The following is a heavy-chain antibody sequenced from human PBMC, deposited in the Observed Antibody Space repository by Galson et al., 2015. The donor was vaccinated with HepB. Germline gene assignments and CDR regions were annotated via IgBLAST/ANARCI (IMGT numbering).Heavy chain of an antibody. D-gene: IGHD6-19*01. CDR2: ISYDGSTK. Sequence: SLRLSCAASGFTFSVYGMNWVRQAPGKGLEWVAIISYDGSTKYYADSVKGRFTISRDNSKNTLYLQMNSLRAEDTAVYYCARDADPGYSSGWYNLYFDFWSQGTLVTVSS. V-gene: IGHV3-33*01. J-gene: IGHJ4*02. CDR3: ARDADPGYSSGWYNLYFDF. CDR1: GFTFSVYG.